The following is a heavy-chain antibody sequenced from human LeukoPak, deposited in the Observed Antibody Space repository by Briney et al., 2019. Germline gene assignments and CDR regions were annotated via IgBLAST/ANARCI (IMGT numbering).Heavy chain of an antibody. D-gene: IGHD6-13*01. CDR2: MNTDGSST. CDR3: ARDAGIAAAGKDRWFDP. Sequence: GGSLRLSCAASGFTFSGYWMHWVRQAPGKGLVWVSRMNTDGSSTSYADSVKGRFTISRDNAKNTLYLQMNSLGAEDTAVYYCARDAGIAAAGKDRWFDPWGQGTLVTVSS. V-gene: IGHV3-74*01. J-gene: IGHJ5*02. CDR1: GFTFSGYW.